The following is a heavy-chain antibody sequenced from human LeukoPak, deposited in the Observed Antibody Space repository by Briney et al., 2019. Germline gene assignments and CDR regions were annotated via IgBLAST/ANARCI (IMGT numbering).Heavy chain of an antibody. CDR1: GFIVSTNY. Sequence: PGGSLRLSCAASGFIVSTNYMSWVRQAPGKGLEWVSVIYSGGSTYYADSVKGRFTISRDNSKNTVYLQMNSLRAEDTAVYYCARGRTVTTPRDAFDIWGQGTMVTVSS. D-gene: IGHD4-17*01. CDR3: ARGRTVTTPRDAFDI. J-gene: IGHJ3*02. CDR2: IYSGGST. V-gene: IGHV3-53*01.